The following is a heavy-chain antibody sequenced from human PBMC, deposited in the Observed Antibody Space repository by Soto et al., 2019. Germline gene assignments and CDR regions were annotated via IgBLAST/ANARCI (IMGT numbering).Heavy chain of an antibody. J-gene: IGHJ6*02. Sequence: GGSLRLSCAASGFTVSSNYMSWVRQAPGKGLEWVSVIYSGGSTYYADSVKGRFTISKDNSKNTLYLQMNSLRAEDTAVYYCARFRSGPKTGHGMDVWGQGTTVTVS. CDR1: GFTVSSNY. CDR2: IYSGGST. CDR3: ARFRSGPKTGHGMDV. D-gene: IGHD6-19*01. V-gene: IGHV3-53*01.